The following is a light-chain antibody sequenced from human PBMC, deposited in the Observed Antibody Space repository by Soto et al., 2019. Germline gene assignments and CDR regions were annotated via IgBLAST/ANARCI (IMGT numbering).Light chain of an antibody. CDR2: AAS. CDR1: QDITIW. CDR3: QQANTFPWT. V-gene: IGKV1-12*01. Sequence: DIQMTQSPSSVSASVGDRVTITCRASQDITIWLAWYQQKPGKAPKLLISAASDLQSGVPSRFSGSGSGTDFTLTISSLRPEDFATYYCQQANTFPWTCGQGTKVEI. J-gene: IGKJ1*01.